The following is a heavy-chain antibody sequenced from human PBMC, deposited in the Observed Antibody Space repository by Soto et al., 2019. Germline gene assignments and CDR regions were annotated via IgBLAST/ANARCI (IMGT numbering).Heavy chain of an antibody. Sequence: QVQLVQSGAEVRKPGASVRVSCKASGYTFTRYGISWVRQAPGQGLEWMAWISGYNGNTKEAEKFQGRVTLTTDTAANTAYMELRGLRSDDTAVYCCARGSAYSTPWSFDNWGQGTLVSVSS. CDR2: ISGYNGNT. CDR3: ARGSAYSTPWSFDN. D-gene: IGHD6-13*01. J-gene: IGHJ4*02. V-gene: IGHV1-18*01. CDR1: GYTFTRYG.